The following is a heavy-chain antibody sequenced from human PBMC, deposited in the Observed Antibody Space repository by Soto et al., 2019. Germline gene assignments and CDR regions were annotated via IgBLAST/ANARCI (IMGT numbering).Heavy chain of an antibody. D-gene: IGHD5-12*01. CDR3: ARSTENRGYDYFAY. Sequence: QVQLQESGPGLVKPSQTLSLTCTVSGDSISSGDYYWTWIRQHPGTGLEWVASIHDSGSTYYNPSLKSRITISVDTSKNQFSLKVSPVTAADTAVYYCARSTENRGYDYFAYWGQGTLVTVSS. CDR2: IHDSGST. J-gene: IGHJ4*02. V-gene: IGHV4-31*03. CDR1: GDSISSGDYY.